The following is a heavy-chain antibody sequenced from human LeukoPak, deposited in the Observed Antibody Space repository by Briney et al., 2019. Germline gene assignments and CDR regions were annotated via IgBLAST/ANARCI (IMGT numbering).Heavy chain of an antibody. D-gene: IGHD2-15*01. V-gene: IGHV3-23*01. Sequence: GGSLRLSCAGFGFTFSSYAMSWVRQAPGKGLEWVSAITGSGSSTYYADSVEGRFTISRENSKNTLYMQMNSLRDDDTAIYYCAKECSGGSCYGNWGQGTLVTVSS. J-gene: IGHJ4*02. CDR1: GFTFSSYA. CDR2: ITGSGSST. CDR3: AKECSGGSCYGN.